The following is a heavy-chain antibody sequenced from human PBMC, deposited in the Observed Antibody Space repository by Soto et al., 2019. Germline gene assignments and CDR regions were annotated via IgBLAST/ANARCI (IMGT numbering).Heavy chain of an antibody. CDR2: IIPIFGTA. Sequence: GASVKVSCKASGGTFSSYAISWVRQAPGQGLEWMGGIIPIFGTANYAQKFQGRVTITADESTSTAYMELSSLRSEDTAVYYCARRPQKMYYYDSSGYSRIGAFDIWGQGTMVTVSS. CDR3: ARRPQKMYYYDSSGYSRIGAFDI. V-gene: IGHV1-69*13. CDR1: GGTFSSYA. D-gene: IGHD3-22*01. J-gene: IGHJ3*02.